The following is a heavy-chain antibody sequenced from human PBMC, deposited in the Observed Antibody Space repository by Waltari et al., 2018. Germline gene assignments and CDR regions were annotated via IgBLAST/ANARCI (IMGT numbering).Heavy chain of an antibody. D-gene: IGHD1-1*01. CDR2: FSYDGSET. CDR1: GFIVGSNG. Sequence: QVQLVESGGTVVRPGKSMRLSCVGSGFIVGSNGRDWVRQAPGKGLEWVAGFSYDGSETYYGDSVKGRFTISRDNSNNTLHLQMTSLRDEDTAIFYCARGPVDGTKRGAFDIWGQGTMVTVSS. J-gene: IGHJ3*02. V-gene: IGHV3-30*03. CDR3: ARGPVDGTKRGAFDI.